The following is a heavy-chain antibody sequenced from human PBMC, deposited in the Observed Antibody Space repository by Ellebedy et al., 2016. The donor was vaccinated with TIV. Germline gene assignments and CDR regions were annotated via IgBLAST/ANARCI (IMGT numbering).Heavy chain of an antibody. Sequence: ASVKVSCXASGYTFTAYYMHWVRQAPGQGLEWMGWVNPNSGDTEYAQKFQGRVTMTRDTSITTAYMELSSLRSEDTAVYYCIYPYGSGRNFGDYWGQGTLVTVSS. D-gene: IGHD3-10*01. J-gene: IGHJ4*02. V-gene: IGHV1-2*02. CDR2: VNPNSGDT. CDR1: GYTFTAYY. CDR3: IYPYGSGRNFGDY.